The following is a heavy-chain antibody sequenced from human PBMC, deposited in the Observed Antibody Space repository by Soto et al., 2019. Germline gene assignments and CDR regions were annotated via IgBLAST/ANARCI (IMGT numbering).Heavy chain of an antibody. CDR2: IIPLFGTP. CDR3: ARYRDHYVSGNYYSRIYF. CDR1: GGIFSTYA. J-gene: IGHJ4*02. D-gene: IGHD3-10*01. V-gene: IGHV1-69*01. Sequence: QVQLVQSGAEVKKPGSSVKVSCKASGGIFSTYAISWFRQAPGQGLEWMGGIIPLFGTPNYAQRFQGRVTITADESTSTSYMELSRLRSEDTAVYYCARYRDHYVSGNYYSRIYFWGQGTLVTVSS.